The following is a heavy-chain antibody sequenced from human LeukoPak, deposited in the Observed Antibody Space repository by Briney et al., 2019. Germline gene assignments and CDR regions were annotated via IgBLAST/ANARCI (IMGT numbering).Heavy chain of an antibody. Sequence: SVKVSCKASGFSFTSSAVQWVRQARGHRLEWIGWIVVGSGNTNYAQKFQERVTITRDMSTSTAYMELSSLRSEDTAVYYCAADLATTLLWFGELGNWFDPWGQGTLVTVSS. J-gene: IGHJ5*02. D-gene: IGHD3-10*01. CDR3: AADLATTLLWFGELGNWFDP. V-gene: IGHV1-58*01. CDR1: GFSFTSSA. CDR2: IVVGSGNT.